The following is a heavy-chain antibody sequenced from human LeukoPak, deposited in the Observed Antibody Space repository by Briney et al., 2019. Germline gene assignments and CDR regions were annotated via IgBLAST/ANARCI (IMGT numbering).Heavy chain of an antibody. CDR2: INHSGST. D-gene: IGHD3-22*01. CDR3: ALADSSGYYRPYYYYGMDV. J-gene: IGHJ6*02. V-gene: IGHV4-39*07. Sequence: PSETLSLTCTVSGGSISSSSYYWRWIRQPPGKGLEWIGEINHSGSTNYNPSLKSRVTISVDTSKNQFSLKLSSVTAADTAVYYCALADSSGYYRPYYYYGMDVWGQGTTVTVSS. CDR1: GGSISSSSYY.